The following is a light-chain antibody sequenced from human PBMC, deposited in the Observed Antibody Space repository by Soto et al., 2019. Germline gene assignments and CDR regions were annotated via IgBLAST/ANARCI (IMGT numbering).Light chain of an antibody. CDR1: QSVRTND. CDR3: QQYGSSYT. V-gene: IGKV3-20*01. J-gene: IGKJ2*01. CDR2: GAS. Sequence: ENVLTQSPGTLSLSPGERATLSCRASQSVRTNDLAWYQQKPGQAPRLLVYGASNRVPGIPDRFSGSGSGTDFTLTISRLEPEDFVVYYCQQYGSSYTFGQGTKLEIK.